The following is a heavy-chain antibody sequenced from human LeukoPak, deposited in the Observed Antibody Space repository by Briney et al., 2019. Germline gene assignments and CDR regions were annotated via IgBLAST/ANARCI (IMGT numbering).Heavy chain of an antibody. CDR2: IFYSGST. CDR1: GGSFSGYY. D-gene: IGHD3-10*01. V-gene: IGHV4-34*12. CDR3: AKSNGYGLIDI. J-gene: IGHJ3*02. Sequence: NPSETLSLTCAVYGGSFSGYYWGWVRQPPGKALEWIGNIFYSGSTYYSPSLKSRVTISLDTSRNQFSLKLNSVTAADTADYYCAKSNGYGLIDIWGQGTMVTVSS.